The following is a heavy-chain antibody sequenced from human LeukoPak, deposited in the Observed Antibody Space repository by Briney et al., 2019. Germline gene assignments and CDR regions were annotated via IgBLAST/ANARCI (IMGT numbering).Heavy chain of an antibody. Sequence: PGGSLRLSCAASGFTFSSYAMSWVRQAPGKGLEWVSAISGSGGSTYYADSVKGRFTISRDNSKNTLYLQMNSLGAEDTAVYYCAKDGRSQWLVLNYWGQGTLVTVSS. V-gene: IGHV3-23*01. CDR3: AKDGRSQWLVLNY. J-gene: IGHJ4*02. D-gene: IGHD6-19*01. CDR1: GFTFSSYA. CDR2: ISGSGGST.